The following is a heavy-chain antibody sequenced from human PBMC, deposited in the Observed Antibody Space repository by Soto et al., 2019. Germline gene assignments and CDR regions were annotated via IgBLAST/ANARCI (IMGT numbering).Heavy chain of an antibody. Sequence: QVQLVESGGGVVQPGRSLRLSCAASGFTFSSYAMHWVRQAPGKGLEWVAVISYDGSNKYYADSVKGRFTISRDNSKNTLYLQMNSLRAEDTAVYYCARSVSGVVITDWGQGTLVTVSS. CDR3: ARSVSGVVITD. CDR1: GFTFSSYA. CDR2: ISYDGSNK. V-gene: IGHV3-30-3*01. J-gene: IGHJ4*02. D-gene: IGHD3-3*01.